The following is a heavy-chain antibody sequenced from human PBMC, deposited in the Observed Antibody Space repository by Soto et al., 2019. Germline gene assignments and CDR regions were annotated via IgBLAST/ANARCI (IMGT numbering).Heavy chain of an antibody. V-gene: IGHV4-39*01. D-gene: IGHD1-26*01. CDR1: GGSSSRSRCH. CDR2: IKYSGTT. CDR3: ARHGITGSYYDAFDI. Sequence: SETVYLTRTVSGGSSSRSRCHWGVIRQPHGKGLEWIASIKYSGTTSYNPSLKSRVTLSVDTSKNQFALKLSSVTAAETAVYYCARHGITGSYYDAFDIWGKGTMVT. J-gene: IGHJ3*02.